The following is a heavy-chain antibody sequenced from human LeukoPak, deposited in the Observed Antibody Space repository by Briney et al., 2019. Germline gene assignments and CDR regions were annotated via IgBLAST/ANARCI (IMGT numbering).Heavy chain of an antibody. CDR1: GYTFTSYA. CDR3: ARSAGDSFDD. Sequence: ASVKVSCKASGYTFTSYAMHWVRQAPGQRLQWMGWINAGNGNTKYSQEFQGRVTITRDTSASTAYMKLSSLRSEDMAVYYCARSAGDSFDDWGQGTLVTVSS. V-gene: IGHV1-3*03. CDR2: INAGNGNT. D-gene: IGHD2-21*02. J-gene: IGHJ4*02.